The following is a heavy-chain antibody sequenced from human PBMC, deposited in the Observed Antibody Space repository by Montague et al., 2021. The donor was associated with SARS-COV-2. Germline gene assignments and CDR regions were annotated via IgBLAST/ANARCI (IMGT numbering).Heavy chain of an antibody. CDR3: ARIQGGGRLMDY. CDR1: GGSISNYY. CDR2: ISEIGST. D-gene: IGHD5-12*01. Sequence: SETLSLTCTVSGGSISNYYWGWIRQPPGKALEYIAYISEIGSTHRNTAFKSRVTISVDPSRNQFYLDVNSVTAADTAVYYCARIQGGGRLMDYWGQGTLVTVPS. V-gene: IGHV4-59*01. J-gene: IGHJ4*02.